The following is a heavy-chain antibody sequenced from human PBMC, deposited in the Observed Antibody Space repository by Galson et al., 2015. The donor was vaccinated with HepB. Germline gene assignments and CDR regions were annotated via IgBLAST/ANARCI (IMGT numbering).Heavy chain of an antibody. J-gene: IGHJ5*02. CDR1: GFTFSSYS. V-gene: IGHV3-48*01. CDR2: IISSSDTI. Sequence: SLRLSCAASGFTFSSYSMNWVRQAPGKGLEWVSYIISSSDTIYYADSVKGRFTISRDNAKNSLYLQMNSLRAEDTAVYYCARDRSWFDPWGRGTLVAVSS. CDR3: ARDRSWFDP.